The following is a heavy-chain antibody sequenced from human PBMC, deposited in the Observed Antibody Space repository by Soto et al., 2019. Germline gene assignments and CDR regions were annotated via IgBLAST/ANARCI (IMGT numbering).Heavy chain of an antibody. Sequence: SVKVSCKASGGTFSSYAISWVRQAPGQGLEWMGGIIPIFGTANYAQKFQGRVTITADESTSTAYMELSSLRSEDTAVYYCARAGGYYYDSSGYPFDYWGQGTLVTVSS. CDR2: IIPIFGTA. CDR1: GGTFSSYA. CDR3: ARAGGYYYDSSGYPFDY. J-gene: IGHJ4*02. D-gene: IGHD3-22*01. V-gene: IGHV1-69*13.